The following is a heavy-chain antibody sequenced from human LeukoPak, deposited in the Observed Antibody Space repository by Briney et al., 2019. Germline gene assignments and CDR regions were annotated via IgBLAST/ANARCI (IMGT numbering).Heavy chain of an antibody. J-gene: IGHJ4*02. D-gene: IGHD3-3*01. Sequence: GGSLRLSCAACGFTFSSYAMSCVRQAPGKGLECVSAISGSGGSTYYADSVKGRFTISRDNSKNTPYLQMNRLRGEDTAVYYCAKITDFWSGYPFDYWGQGTLVTVSS. CDR3: AKITDFWSGYPFDY. CDR1: GFTFSSYA. CDR2: ISGSGGST. V-gene: IGHV3-23*01.